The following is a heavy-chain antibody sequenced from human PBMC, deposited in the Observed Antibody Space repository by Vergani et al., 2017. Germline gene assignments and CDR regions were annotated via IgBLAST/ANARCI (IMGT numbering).Heavy chain of an antibody. Sequence: QVQLQESGPGLVKPSQTLSLTSTVSGGSISSGGYYWSWIRQHPGKGLEWIGYIYYSGSTYYNPSLKSRVTISVDTSKNQFSLKLSSVTAADTAVYYCARGGSSSGGVDYWGQGTLVTVSS. CDR2: IYYSGST. D-gene: IGHD6-6*01. V-gene: IGHV4-31*03. CDR1: GGSISSGGYY. CDR3: ARGGSSSGGVDY. J-gene: IGHJ4*02.